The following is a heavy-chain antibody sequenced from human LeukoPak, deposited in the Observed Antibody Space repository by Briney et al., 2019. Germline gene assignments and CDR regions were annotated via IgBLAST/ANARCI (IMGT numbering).Heavy chain of an antibody. V-gene: IGHV1-2*02. CDR3: ARAGIAAAGPFDP. Sequence: ASVKVSCKASGYTFTGYYMHWVRQAPGQGLEWMGWINPNSGGTNYAQKFQGRVTMTRDTSISTAYMELSRLRSDDTAVYYCARAGIAAAGPFDPWGQGTLVTVSS. J-gene: IGHJ5*02. CDR2: INPNSGGT. D-gene: IGHD6-13*01. CDR1: GYTFTGYY.